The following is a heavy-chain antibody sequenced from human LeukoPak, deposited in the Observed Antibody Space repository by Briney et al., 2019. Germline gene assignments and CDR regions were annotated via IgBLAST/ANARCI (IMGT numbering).Heavy chain of an antibody. CDR2: MNPNSGNT. Sequence: GALVKVSCKASGYTFTNYDINWVRQATGQGLEWMGWMNPNSGNTGYAQEFQGRVSITRTTSISTAYMELNSLRSADTAVYYCARVCGGDCYHYDAFDIWGQGRMVTVSS. CDR1: GYTFTNYD. D-gene: IGHD2-21*02. V-gene: IGHV1-8*03. J-gene: IGHJ3*02. CDR3: ARVCGGDCYHYDAFDI.